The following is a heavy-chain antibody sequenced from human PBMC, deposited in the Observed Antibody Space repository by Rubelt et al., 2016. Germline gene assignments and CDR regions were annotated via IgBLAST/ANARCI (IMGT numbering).Heavy chain of an antibody. Sequence: SLRLSCAASGFTFSNAWMSWVRQAPGKGLEWVGRIKSKTDGGTTDYAAPVKGRFTISRDDSKNTLYLQMHSLKTEDTAVYYCTTDRYYYDSSGFPWFDPWGQGTLVTVSS. CDR1: GFTFSNAW. D-gene: IGHD3-22*01. CDR2: IKSKTDGGTT. J-gene: IGHJ5*02. V-gene: IGHV3-15*01. CDR3: TTDRYYYDSSGFPWFDP.